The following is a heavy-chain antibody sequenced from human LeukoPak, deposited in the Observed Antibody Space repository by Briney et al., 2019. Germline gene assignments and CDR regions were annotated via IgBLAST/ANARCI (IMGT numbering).Heavy chain of an antibody. D-gene: IGHD2-8*01. CDR1: GGSISSYY. V-gene: IGHV4-59*08. J-gene: IGHJ5*02. CDR3: ARQSSLPLMAPFDP. Sequence: SETLSLTCTVSGGSISSYYWSWIRQPPGKGLEWIGYIYYSGSTNYNPSPKSRVTISVDTSKNQFSLKLSSVTAADTAVYYCARQSSLPLMAPFDPWGQGTLVTVSS. CDR2: IYYSGST.